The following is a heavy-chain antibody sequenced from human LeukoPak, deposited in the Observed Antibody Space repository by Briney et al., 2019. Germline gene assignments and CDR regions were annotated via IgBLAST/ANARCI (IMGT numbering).Heavy chain of an antibody. Sequence: PGGSLRLSCAASGFTFSSYGMHWVRQAPGKGLEWVAFIRYDGSNKYYADSVKGRFTISRDNSKNTLYLQMNSLRAEDTAVYYCALDRGYSSGTRAWGQGTLVTVSS. J-gene: IGHJ5*02. CDR3: ALDRGYSSGTRA. CDR1: GFTFSSYG. CDR2: IRYDGSNK. V-gene: IGHV3-30*02. D-gene: IGHD5-18*01.